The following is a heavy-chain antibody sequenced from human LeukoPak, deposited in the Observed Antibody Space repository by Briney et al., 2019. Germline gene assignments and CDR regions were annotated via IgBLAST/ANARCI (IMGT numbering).Heavy chain of an antibody. CDR1: GGSVSSGSYY. D-gene: IGHD6-19*01. CDR3: ARVLYSSGWTLFDY. Sequence: SETLSLTCTVSGGSVSSGSYYWSWIRQSPGKGLEWIGYIYYSGSTNYNPSLKSRVTISVDTSKNQFSLKLSSVTAADTAVYYCARVLYSSGWTLFDYWGQGTLVTVSS. V-gene: IGHV4-61*01. CDR2: IYYSGST. J-gene: IGHJ4*02.